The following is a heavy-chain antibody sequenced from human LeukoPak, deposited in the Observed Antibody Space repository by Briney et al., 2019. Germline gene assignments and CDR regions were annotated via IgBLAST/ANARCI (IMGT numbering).Heavy chain of an antibody. CDR3: AKGGTGFGIDY. D-gene: IGHD3-16*01. CDR2: ISGSGGST. J-gene: IGHJ4*02. Sequence: GGSLRLSCAASGFTFSSYGMSWVRQAPGKGLEWVSAISGSGGSTCYADSVKGRFAISRDNSKNTLYLQMNSLRAEDTAVYYCAKGGTGFGIDYWGREPWSPSPQ. CDR1: GFTFSSYG. V-gene: IGHV3-23*01.